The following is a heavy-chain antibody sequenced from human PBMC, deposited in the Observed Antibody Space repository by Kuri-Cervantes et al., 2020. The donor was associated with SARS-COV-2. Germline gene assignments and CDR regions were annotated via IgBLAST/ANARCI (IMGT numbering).Heavy chain of an antibody. CDR1: GFTFSSYA. CDR2: ISGSGGST. D-gene: IGHD3-22*01. V-gene: IGHV3-23*01. CDR3: AKEGPTGYYDSSGYYYDYYYGMDV. Sequence: GGSLRLSCAASGFTFSSYAMSWVRQAPGKGLEWASAISGSGGSTYYADSVKGRFTISRDNSKNTLYLQMNSLRAEDTAVYYCAKEGPTGYYDSSGYYYDYYYGMDVWGQGTTVTVSS. J-gene: IGHJ6*02.